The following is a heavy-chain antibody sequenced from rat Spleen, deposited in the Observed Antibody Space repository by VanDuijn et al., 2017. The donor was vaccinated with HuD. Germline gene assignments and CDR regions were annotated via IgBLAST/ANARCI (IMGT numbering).Heavy chain of an antibody. V-gene: IGHV5-7*01. CDR1: GFTFSDYY. CDR3: ARWDSGFDY. Sequence: EVQLVESGGGLVRPGRSLKLSCAASGFTFSDYYMAWVRQAPKKGLEWVATISYDGSSTYYRDSVKGRFTISRDNAKSTLYLQMDSLRSEDTATYYCARWDSGFDYWGQGVMVTVSS. D-gene: IGHD4-3*01. J-gene: IGHJ2*01. CDR2: ISYDGSST.